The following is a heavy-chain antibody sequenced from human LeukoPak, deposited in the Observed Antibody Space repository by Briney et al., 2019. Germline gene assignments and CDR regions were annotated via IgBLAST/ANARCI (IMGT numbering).Heavy chain of an antibody. CDR3: TRMGIVLLWFGECDY. J-gene: IGHJ4*02. V-gene: IGHV3-49*04. CDR1: GFTFGDYA. Sequence: GRSLRLSCTASGFTFGDYAMSWVRQAPGKGLEWVGFIRSKAYGGTTEYAASVKGRFTISRDDSKSIAYLQMNSLKTEDTAVHYCTRMGIVLLWFGECDYWGQGTLVTVPS. CDR2: IRSKAYGGTT. D-gene: IGHD3-10*01.